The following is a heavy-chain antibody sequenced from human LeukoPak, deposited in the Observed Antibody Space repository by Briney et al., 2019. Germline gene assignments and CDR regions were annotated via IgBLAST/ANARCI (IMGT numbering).Heavy chain of an antibody. Sequence: SETLSLTCDVSGGFIDSTNWWSWVRQPPGKGLEWIGEIFHSGRTNYNPSLKSRVTISVDKSKNHFSLRLSSVTAADTAVYYCASHQAYFYDSSGYYYDYWGQGTLVTVSS. CDR3: ASHQAYFYDSSGYYYDY. V-gene: IGHV4-4*02. CDR1: GGFIDSTNW. CDR2: IFHSGRT. D-gene: IGHD3-22*01. J-gene: IGHJ4*02.